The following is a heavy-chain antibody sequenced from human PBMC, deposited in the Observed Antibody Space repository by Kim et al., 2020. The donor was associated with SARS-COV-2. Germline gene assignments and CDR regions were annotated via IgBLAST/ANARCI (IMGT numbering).Heavy chain of an antibody. CDR3: ARAPELGYCSSTSCQAYYYGMDV. D-gene: IGHD2-2*01. Sequence: GGSLRLSCAASGFTFSSYWMHWVRQAPGKGLVWVSRINSDGSSTSYADSVKGRFTISRDNAKNTLYLQMNSLRAEDTAVYYCARAPELGYCSSTSCQAYYYGMDVWGQGTTVTVSS. V-gene: IGHV3-74*01. CDR2: INSDGSST. CDR1: GFTFSSYW. J-gene: IGHJ6*02.